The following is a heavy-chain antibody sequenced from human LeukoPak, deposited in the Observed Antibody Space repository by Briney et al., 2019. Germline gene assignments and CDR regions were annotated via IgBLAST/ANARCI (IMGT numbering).Heavy chain of an antibody. J-gene: IGHJ4*02. V-gene: IGHV1-69*04. CDR3: ARDRATRSLYFDY. Sequence: EASVKVSCKASGGTFSSYAISWVRQAPGQGLEWMGRIIPIFGIANYAQKFQGRVTITADKSTSTAYMELSSLRSEDTAVCYCARDRATRSLYFDYWGQGTLVTVSS. D-gene: IGHD4-17*01. CDR2: IIPIFGIA. CDR1: GGTFSSYA.